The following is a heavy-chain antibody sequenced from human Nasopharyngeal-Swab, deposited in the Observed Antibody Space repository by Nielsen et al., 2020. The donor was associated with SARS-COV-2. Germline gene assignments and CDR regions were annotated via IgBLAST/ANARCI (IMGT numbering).Heavy chain of an antibody. Sequence: SETLSLTCTVSGASMITNSWTWIRQPPGKGLEWIGYIYYNGRTTYTPPLKSRVTVSLDTSRNQFSLKLDSVTAADTATYYCARQNVLKHLEWTSTFYSYRIDVWGKGTTVTVSS. CDR3: ARQNVLKHLEWTSTFYSYRIDV. D-gene: IGHD2/OR15-2a*01. J-gene: IGHJ6*03. CDR1: GASMITNS. V-gene: IGHV4-59*08. CDR2: IYYNGRT.